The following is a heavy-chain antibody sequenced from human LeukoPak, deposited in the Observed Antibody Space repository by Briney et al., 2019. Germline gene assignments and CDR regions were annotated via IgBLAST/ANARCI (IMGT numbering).Heavy chain of an antibody. CDR1: GFTFSSYE. V-gene: IGHV3-48*03. D-gene: IGHD3-22*01. CDR2: ISSSGSTI. Sequence: GGSLRLSCAASGFTFSSYEMNWVRQAPGKGLEWVSYISSSGSTIYYADSVKGRFTISRDNAKDSLYLQMNSLRAEDTAVYYCAREALYDSSGYYYLDYWGQGTLVTVSS. CDR3: AREALYDSSGYYYLDY. J-gene: IGHJ4*02.